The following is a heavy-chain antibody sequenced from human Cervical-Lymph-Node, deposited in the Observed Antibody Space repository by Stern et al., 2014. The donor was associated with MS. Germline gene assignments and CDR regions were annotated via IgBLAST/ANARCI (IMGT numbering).Heavy chain of an antibody. CDR3: AKGEDSGSYRYYFDY. CDR2: ISYDGSNK. Sequence: VQLVESGGGVVQPGRSLRLSCAASGFTFSSYGMHWVRQAPGKGLEWVAVISYDGSNKYYADSVKGRFTISRDNSKNTLYLQMNSLRAEDTAVYYCAKGEDSGSYRYYFDYWGQGTRVTVSS. J-gene: IGHJ4*02. V-gene: IGHV3-30*18. CDR1: GFTFSSYG. D-gene: IGHD1-26*01.